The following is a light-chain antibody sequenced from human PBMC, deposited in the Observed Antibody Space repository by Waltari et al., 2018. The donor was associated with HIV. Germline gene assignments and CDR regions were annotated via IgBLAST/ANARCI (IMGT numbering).Light chain of an antibody. Sequence: QAVLTQPPSASGTPGQRVTISCSGSSSNIGSNTVNWYQQLPGTAPKRLIYSNKQRPSGVPDRLSGSKSGPPASLAISGMQCEDGGDYYCAAWDDSLAWVFGGETKLTVL. CDR3: AAWDDSLAWV. V-gene: IGLV1-44*01. CDR2: SNK. CDR1: SSNIGSNT. J-gene: IGLJ3*02.